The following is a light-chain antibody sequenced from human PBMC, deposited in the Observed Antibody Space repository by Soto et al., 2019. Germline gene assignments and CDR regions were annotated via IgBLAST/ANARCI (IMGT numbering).Light chain of an antibody. CDR3: QQYGSSQST. V-gene: IGKV3-20*01. CDR2: DAS. J-gene: IGKJ4*01. CDR1: QSVGTY. Sequence: EIVLTQSPATLSLSPGERATLSCRASQSVGTYLAWYQQKPGQAPRLLIYDASNRATGFPARFSGTGSGTDFTLTISRLEPEDFAVYYCQQYGSSQSTFGGGTKVDIK.